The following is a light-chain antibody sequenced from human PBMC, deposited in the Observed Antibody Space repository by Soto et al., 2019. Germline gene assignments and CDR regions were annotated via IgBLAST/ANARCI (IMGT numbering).Light chain of an antibody. CDR1: NIGNKG. V-gene: IGLV3-21*02. CDR3: QVCDKSSDKV. J-gene: IGLJ1*01. Sequence: SYVLTQPHSVSVATGQTACITCGGNNIGNKGVHWYQQKPGQAPVLVVYDDSDRPSRIPARFSGSNSRNTATMTISRVEAEDEADYYCQVCDKSSDKVFASGTKLTVL. CDR2: DDS.